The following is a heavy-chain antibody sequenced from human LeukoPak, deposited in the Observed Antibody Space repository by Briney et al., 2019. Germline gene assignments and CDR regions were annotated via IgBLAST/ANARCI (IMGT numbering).Heavy chain of an antibody. J-gene: IGHJ1*01. Sequence: SSETLSLTCAVYGGSFSGYYWSWIRQPPGKGLEWIGEINHSGSTNYNPSLKSRVTISVDTSKNQFSLKLSSVTAADTAVYYCARGPTRITIFGVVGEYFQHWGQGTLVTVSS. CDR3: ARGPTRITIFGVVGEYFQH. CDR2: INHSGST. D-gene: IGHD3-3*01. V-gene: IGHV4-34*01. CDR1: GGSFSGYY.